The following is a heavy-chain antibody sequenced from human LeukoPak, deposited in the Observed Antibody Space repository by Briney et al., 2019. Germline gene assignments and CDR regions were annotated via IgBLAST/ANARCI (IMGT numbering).Heavy chain of an antibody. J-gene: IGHJ6*03. CDR2: ISSSSSYI. V-gene: IGHV3-21*01. CDR3: ARVNTVVVPAAITDYYYYMDV. Sequence: GGSLRLSCAASGFTFSSYSMNWVRQAPGKGLEWVSSISSSSSYIYYADSVKGRFTISRDNAKNSLYLQMNSLRAEDTAVYYCARVNTVVVPAAITDYYYYMDVWGKGTTVTVSS. D-gene: IGHD2-2*01. CDR1: GFTFSSYS.